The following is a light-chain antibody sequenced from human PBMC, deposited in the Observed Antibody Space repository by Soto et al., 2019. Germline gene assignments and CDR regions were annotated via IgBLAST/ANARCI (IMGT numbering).Light chain of an antibody. Sequence: DSVMTQSPDSLAVSLGERATINCKSSQSVLYSSNNKNYLAWYKKKPGQPPKLLIYWASTRESGVPDRFSVSGSWTDFTLTISTLQAEAVAVYDCQQYYSTPYTFGQGTKLEIK. CDR2: WAS. CDR3: QQYYSTPYT. V-gene: IGKV4-1*01. CDR1: QSVLYSSNNKNY. J-gene: IGKJ2*01.